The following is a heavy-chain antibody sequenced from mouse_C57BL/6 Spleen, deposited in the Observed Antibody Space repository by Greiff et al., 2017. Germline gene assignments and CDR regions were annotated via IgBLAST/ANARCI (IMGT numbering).Heavy chain of an antibody. J-gene: IGHJ2*01. CDR3: ARGRGLLPFDY. Sequence: QVQLQQPGAELVRPGSSVKLSCKASGYTFTSYWMHWVKQRPIQGLEWIGNIDPSDSETNYNQKFKDKATLTVDKSSSTAYMQRSSLTSEDSAVYDCARGRGLLPFDYWGQGTTLTVSS. CDR2: IDPSDSET. V-gene: IGHV1-52*01. CDR1: GYTFTSYW. D-gene: IGHD1-1*01.